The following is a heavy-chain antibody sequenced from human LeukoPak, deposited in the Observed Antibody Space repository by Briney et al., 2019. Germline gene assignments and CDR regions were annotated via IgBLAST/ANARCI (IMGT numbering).Heavy chain of an antibody. CDR1: GFTFSSYG. CDR3: ARLNARDYYFDY. V-gene: IGHV3-33*01. J-gene: IGHJ4*02. Sequence: GGSLRLSCAASGFTFSSYGMHWVRQAPGKRLEWVAVIWYDGSNKYYADSVKGRFTISRDNSKNTLYLQMNSLRAEDTAVYYCARLNARDYYFDYWGQGTLVTVSS. CDR2: IWYDGSNK.